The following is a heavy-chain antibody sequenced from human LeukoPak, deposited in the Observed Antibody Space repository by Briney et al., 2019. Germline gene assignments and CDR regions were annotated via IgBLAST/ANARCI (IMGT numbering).Heavy chain of an antibody. D-gene: IGHD3/OR15-3a*01. V-gene: IGHV1-2*02. CDR3: ARDLFLDSNHFDY. J-gene: IGHJ4*02. Sequence: GASVKVSCKASGYTFTGYYIHWVRQAPGQGLEWMGWINPNNGGTNYAQKFQGRVTMTRDTSISTAYMELSRLRSDDTAVYYCARDLFLDSNHFDYRGQGTLVTVSS. CDR2: INPNNGGT. CDR1: GYTFTGYY.